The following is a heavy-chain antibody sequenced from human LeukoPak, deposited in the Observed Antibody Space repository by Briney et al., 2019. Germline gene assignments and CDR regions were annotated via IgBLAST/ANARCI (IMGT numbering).Heavy chain of an antibody. CDR3: ARGYSKLAHLRAFDI. J-gene: IGHJ3*02. CDR1: GGSISSYY. D-gene: IGHD1-1*01. V-gene: IGHV4-59*01. Sequence: SETLSLTCTVSGGSISSYYWSWIRQPPGKGLEWIGYIYYSGSSNYNPSLKSRVTISVDTSKNQFSLKLSSVTAADTAVYYCARGYSKLAHLRAFDIWGQGTMVTVSS. CDR2: IYYSGSS.